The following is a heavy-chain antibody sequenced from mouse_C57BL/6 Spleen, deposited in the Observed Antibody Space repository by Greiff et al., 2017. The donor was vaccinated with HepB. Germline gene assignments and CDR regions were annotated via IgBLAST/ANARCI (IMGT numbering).Heavy chain of an antibody. J-gene: IGHJ1*03. CDR2: IDPSDSYT. Sequence: QVQLQQPGAELVMPGASVKLSCKASGYTFTSYWMHWVKQRPGQGLEWIGEIDPSDSYTNYNQKFKGKSTLTVDKSSSTAYMQLSSLTSEDSAVYYCAREGFITTVVAKYFDVWGTGTTVTVSS. CDR1: GYTFTSYW. V-gene: IGHV1-69*01. D-gene: IGHD1-1*01. CDR3: AREGFITTVVAKYFDV.